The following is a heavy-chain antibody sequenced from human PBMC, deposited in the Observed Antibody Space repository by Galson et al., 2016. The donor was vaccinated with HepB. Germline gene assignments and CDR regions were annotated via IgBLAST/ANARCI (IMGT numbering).Heavy chain of an antibody. CDR1: GFAFSTSW. J-gene: IGHJ4*02. V-gene: IGHV3-7*01. Sequence: SLRLSCAVSGFAFSTSWMTWVRQAPGKGLKYLANIKKDGSETHYADSVRGRFTISRDNAKNSLFLQMNTLGAEDTAVYYCAFGAWLDYWGQGTLFTVSS. CDR3: AFGAWLDY. CDR2: IKKDGSET. D-gene: IGHD2-21*02.